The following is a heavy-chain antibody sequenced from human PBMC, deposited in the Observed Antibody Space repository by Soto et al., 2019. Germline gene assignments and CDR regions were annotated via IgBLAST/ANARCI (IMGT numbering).Heavy chain of an antibody. CDR2: INPSGGST. J-gene: IGHJ3*02. CDR1: GYTFTSYY. CDR3: ARERAVDTALLDAFDI. D-gene: IGHD5-18*01. Sequence: ASVKVSCKASGYTFTSYYIHWVRQAPGQGLEWMGIINPSGGSTSYAQKFQGRVTMTRDTSTSTVYTELSSLRSEDTAVYYCARERAVDTALLDAFDIWGQGTMVTVSS. V-gene: IGHV1-46*01.